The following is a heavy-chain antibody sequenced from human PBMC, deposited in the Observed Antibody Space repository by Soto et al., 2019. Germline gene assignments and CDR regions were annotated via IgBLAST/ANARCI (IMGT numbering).Heavy chain of an antibody. CDR3: ARVTDYGDDAFDI. V-gene: IGHV3-74*01. CDR2: INSDGSST. CDR1: GFTFSSYL. D-gene: IGHD4-17*01. J-gene: IGHJ3*02. Sequence: PGGSLRLSCAASGFTFSSYLMHWVRQSPGKGLVWVSRINSDGSSTSYADSVKGRFTISRDNAKNTLYLQMNSLRAEDTAVYYCARVTDYGDDAFDIWGQGTMVTVSS.